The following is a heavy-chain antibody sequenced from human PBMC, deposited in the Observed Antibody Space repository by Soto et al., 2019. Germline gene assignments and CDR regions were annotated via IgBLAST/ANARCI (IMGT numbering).Heavy chain of an antibody. CDR3: ARHNKRDTLAGRHVRHFDF. CDR1: GGYIGSSGSSSTYC. CDR2: ISYSGST. V-gene: IGHV4-39*01. J-gene: IGHJ4*02. Sequence: QLQLQESGPGLVKPSETVSLTCTVSGGYIGSSGSSSTYCWGWIRQPPGKGLEWVGSISYSGSTYYSPSLKSRLTMSVDPTMNQFSLSLSSMTAADTAVYYCARHNKRDTLAGRHVRHFDFWGQGLLVTVSS. D-gene: IGHD3-9*01.